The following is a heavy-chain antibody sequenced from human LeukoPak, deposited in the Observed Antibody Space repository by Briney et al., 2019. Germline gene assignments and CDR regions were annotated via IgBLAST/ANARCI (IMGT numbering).Heavy chain of an antibody. Sequence: GGSLRLSCAASGFTFSSYSMNWVRQAPGKGLEWVSYISSSSSTIYYADSVKGRFTISRDNAKNSLYLQMNSLRTEDTAVYYCARDRYYYDSSGYYFQFDYWGQGTLVTVSS. CDR1: GFTFSSYS. CDR2: ISSSSSTI. CDR3: ARDRYYYDSSGYYFQFDY. V-gene: IGHV3-48*04. D-gene: IGHD3-22*01. J-gene: IGHJ4*02.